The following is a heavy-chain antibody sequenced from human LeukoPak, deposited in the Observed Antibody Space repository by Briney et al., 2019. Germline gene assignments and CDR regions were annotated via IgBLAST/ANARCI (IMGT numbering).Heavy chain of an antibody. J-gene: IGHJ4*02. V-gene: IGHV1-3*01. CDR2: INAGNGNT. CDR3: ASTKDYYDSGGY. CDR1: GYTFTSYG. Sequence: ASVKVSCKASGYTFTSYGISWVRQAPGQRLEWMGWINAGNGNTKYSQKFQGRVTITRDTSASTAYMELSSLRSEDTAVYYCASTKDYYDSGGYWGQGTLVTVSS. D-gene: IGHD3-22*01.